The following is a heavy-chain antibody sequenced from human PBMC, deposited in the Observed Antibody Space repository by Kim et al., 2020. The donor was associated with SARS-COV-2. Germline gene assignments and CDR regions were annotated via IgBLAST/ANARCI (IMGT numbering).Heavy chain of an antibody. D-gene: IGHD6-19*01. Sequence: GGSLRLSCAASGFTFSSYAMHWVRQAPGKGLEWVAVISYDGSNKYYADSVKGRFTISRDNSKNTLYLQMNSLRAEDTAVYYCARDGLKQCLVLDYWGQGTLVTVSS. V-gene: IGHV3-30*04. CDR3: ARDGLKQCLVLDY. J-gene: IGHJ4*02. CDR2: ISYDGSNK. CDR1: GFTFSSYA.